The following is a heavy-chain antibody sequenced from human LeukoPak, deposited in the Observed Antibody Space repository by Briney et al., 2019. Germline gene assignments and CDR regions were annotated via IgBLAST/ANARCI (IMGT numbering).Heavy chain of an antibody. D-gene: IGHD6-19*01. Sequence: GGSLRLSCAASGFTFSSYGMHWVRQAPGKGLEWVAVIWYDGSNTYYADSVKGRFTISRDNSKNTLYLQMNSLRAEDTAVYYCAKAGDSSGWYDPLDYWGQGTLVTVSS. V-gene: IGHV3-33*06. J-gene: IGHJ4*02. CDR1: GFTFSSYG. CDR3: AKAGDSSGWYDPLDY. CDR2: IWYDGSNT.